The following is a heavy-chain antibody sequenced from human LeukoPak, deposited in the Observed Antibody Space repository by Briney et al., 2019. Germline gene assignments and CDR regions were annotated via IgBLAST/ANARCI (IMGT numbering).Heavy chain of an antibody. CDR3: ASSIMITFGGVPPSD. CDR2: INSDGSST. V-gene: IGHV3-74*01. D-gene: IGHD3-16*01. CDR1: GFTFSSYW. Sequence: GGSLRLSCAASGFTFSSYWMHWVRQAPGKGLVWVSRINSDGSSTSYADSVKGRFTISRDNAKNTLYLQMNSLRAEDTAVYYCASSIMITFGGVPPSDWGQGTPVTVSS. J-gene: IGHJ4*02.